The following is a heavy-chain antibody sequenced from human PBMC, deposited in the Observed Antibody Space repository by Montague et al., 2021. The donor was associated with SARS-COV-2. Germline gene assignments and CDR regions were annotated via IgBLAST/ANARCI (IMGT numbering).Heavy chain of an antibody. J-gene: IGHJ6*02. CDR1: GFTFSSYW. V-gene: IGHV3-74*01. CDR3: ARGYFPVGGSENWGSYGMDV. CDR2: VKGDGSRI. D-gene: IGHD3-16*01. Sequence: SLRLSCAASGFTFSSYWMHWVRQAPGTGLVWVSRVKGDGSRISYADSVKGRFTISRDNAKNTLYLQMSSLRAEDTAVYFCARGYFPVGGSENWGSYGMDVWGQGTTVTVSS.